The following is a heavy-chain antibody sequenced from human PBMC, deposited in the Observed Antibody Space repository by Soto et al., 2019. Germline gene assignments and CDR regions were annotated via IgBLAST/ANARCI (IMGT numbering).Heavy chain of an antibody. D-gene: IGHD6-6*01. CDR3: ARGRGIAARRNWFDP. Sequence: LTCAVYGGSFSGYYWSWIRQPPGKGLEWIGEINHSGSTNYNPSLKSRVTISVDTSKNQFSLKLSSVTAADTAVCYCARGRGIAARRNWFDPWGQGTLVTVSS. J-gene: IGHJ5*02. CDR1: GGSFSGYY. V-gene: IGHV4-34*01. CDR2: INHSGST.